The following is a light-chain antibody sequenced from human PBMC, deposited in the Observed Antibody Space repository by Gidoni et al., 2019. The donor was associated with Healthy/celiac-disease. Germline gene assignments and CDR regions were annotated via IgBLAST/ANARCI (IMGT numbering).Light chain of an antibody. Sequence: QSALTQPRSVSGSPGQSVPISCTGASSDVGGYNYVSWYQHHPGKAPKLMLYDVSKRPSGVPDRFSGSKSGNTASLTISGLQAEDEADYYCCSYAGSYTGVFGGGTKLTVL. CDR3: CSYAGSYTGV. CDR2: DVS. V-gene: IGLV2-11*01. J-gene: IGLJ3*02. CDR1: SSDVGGYNY.